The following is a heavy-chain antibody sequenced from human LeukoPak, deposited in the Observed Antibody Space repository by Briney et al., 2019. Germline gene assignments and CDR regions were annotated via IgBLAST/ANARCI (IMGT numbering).Heavy chain of an antibody. Sequence: GGSLRLSCAASGFTFSRYWMTWVRQAPGKGLEWVANIKHDGSLKYYMDSVKGRFTISRDNSLNSVYLQMNSVRAEDTAVYYCARYFFGMDVWGQGTTVTVSS. V-gene: IGHV3-7*01. CDR2: IKHDGSLK. CDR3: ARYFFGMDV. J-gene: IGHJ6*02. D-gene: IGHD2/OR15-2a*01. CDR1: GFTFSRYW.